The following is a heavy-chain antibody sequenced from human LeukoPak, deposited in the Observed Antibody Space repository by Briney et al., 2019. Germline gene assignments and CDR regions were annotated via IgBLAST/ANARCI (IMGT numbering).Heavy chain of an antibody. D-gene: IGHD6-19*01. CDR1: GFTFSSYA. Sequence: GGSLRLSCAASGFTFSSYAMSWVRQAPGKGLEWVANIKQDGSEKYYVDSVKGRFTISRDNAKNSLHLQMNSLRAGDTAVYYCAGGSSGVAFDIWGQGTMVTVSS. V-gene: IGHV3-7*03. J-gene: IGHJ3*02. CDR3: AGGSSGVAFDI. CDR2: IKQDGSEK.